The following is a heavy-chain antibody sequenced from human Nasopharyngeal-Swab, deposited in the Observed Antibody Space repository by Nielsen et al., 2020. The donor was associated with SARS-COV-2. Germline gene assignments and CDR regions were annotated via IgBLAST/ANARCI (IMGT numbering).Heavy chain of an antibody. J-gene: IGHJ4*02. D-gene: IGHD3-10*01. V-gene: IGHV4-4*07. CDR1: GGSISSYY. CDR2: IYTSGST. Sequence: ESLKISCTVSGGSISSYYWSWIRQPAGKGLEWIGRIYTSGSTNYNPSPKSRVTMSVDTSKNQFSLKLSSVTAADTAVYYCARESLHYYGSGSYYNVLDYWGQGTLVTVSS. CDR3: ARESLHYYGSGSYYNVLDY.